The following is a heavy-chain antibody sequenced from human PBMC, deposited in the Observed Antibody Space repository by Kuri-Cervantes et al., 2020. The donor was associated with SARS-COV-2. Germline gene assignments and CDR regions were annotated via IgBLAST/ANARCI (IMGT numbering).Heavy chain of an antibody. V-gene: IGHV1-2*04. CDR1: GYTFTGYY. D-gene: IGHD3-22*01. CDR3: ARADHYYDSSGYSQETFDY. CDR2: INPNSGGT. Sequence: ASVKVSCKASGYTFTGYYMHWVRQAPGQGLEWMGWINPNSGGTNYAQKVQGWVTMTRDTSISTAYMELSRLRSDDTAVYYCARADHYYDSSGYSQETFDYWGQGTLVTVSS. J-gene: IGHJ4*02.